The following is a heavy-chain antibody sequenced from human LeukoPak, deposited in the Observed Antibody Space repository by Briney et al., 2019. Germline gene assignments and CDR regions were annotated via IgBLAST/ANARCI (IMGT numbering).Heavy chain of an antibody. CDR3: ARGLRYSNSWGARFDP. CDR2: INHSGST. J-gene: IGHJ5*02. CDR1: GGSFSGYY. D-gene: IGHD6-13*01. V-gene: IGHV4-34*01. Sequence: PSETLSLTCAVYGGSFSGYYWSWIRQPPGKGLEWIGEINHSGSTNYNPSLKSRVTISVDTSKNQFSLKLSSVTAADTAVYYCARGLRYSNSWGARFDPWGQGTLVTVSS.